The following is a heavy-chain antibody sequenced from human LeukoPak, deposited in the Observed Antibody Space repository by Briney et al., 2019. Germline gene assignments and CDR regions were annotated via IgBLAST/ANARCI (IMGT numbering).Heavy chain of an antibody. CDR1: GFXFSNYW. D-gene: IGHD3-22*01. J-gene: IGHJ3*02. Sequence: PGGSLRLSCVVSGFXFSNYWISWVRQAPGKGLEWVAHINQDGSEKYYVDSVRGRFTISRDNAKKSLYLQMNSLRAGDTAVYYCAREAGKYDTSGHYQAYDAFDIWGQGTVVTVSS. V-gene: IGHV3-7*05. CDR3: AREAGKYDTSGHYQAYDAFDI. CDR2: INQDGSEK.